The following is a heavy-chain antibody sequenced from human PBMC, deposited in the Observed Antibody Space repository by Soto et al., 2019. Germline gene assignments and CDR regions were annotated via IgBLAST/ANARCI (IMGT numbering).Heavy chain of an antibody. J-gene: IGHJ4*02. CDR1: GASVSSGSFY. CDR3: ARVPLRYSSSHNFDS. Sequence: SETRSLTCSVSGASVSSGSFYWSWIRQPPGKGLEWIGFIYNNETFNYNPSLKSRVTLSVDTSKHQFSLKLSSVTAADTAVYYCARVPLRYSSSHNFDSWGQGALVTVSS. D-gene: IGHD6-19*01. V-gene: IGHV4-61*01. CDR2: IYNNETF.